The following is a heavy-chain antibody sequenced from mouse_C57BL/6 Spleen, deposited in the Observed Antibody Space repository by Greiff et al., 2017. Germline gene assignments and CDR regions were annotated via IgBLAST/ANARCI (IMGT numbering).Heavy chain of an antibody. CDR2: YYPGSGII. CDR3: AREEDICLFAY. V-gene: IGHV1-62-2*01. Sequence: VQLKESGAELVKPGASVKLSCKASGYTFTEYTIHWVKQRSGQGLVWFGWYYPGSGIIKYNEKFKDKATLTADKSSSTFYMELSRLTSEYSAVYFCAREEDICLFAYWGQGTLVTVSA. J-gene: IGHJ3*01. CDR1: GYTFTEYT.